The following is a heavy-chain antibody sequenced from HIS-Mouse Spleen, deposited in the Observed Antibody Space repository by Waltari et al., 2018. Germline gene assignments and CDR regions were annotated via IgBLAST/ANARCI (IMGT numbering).Heavy chain of an antibody. J-gene: IGHJ4*02. CDR3: AYGDYFDY. V-gene: IGHV4-39*01. Sequence: QLQLQGSGPGLVKPSETLSLTCTVSGGSISSSSSYWGWIRQPPGKGLEWIGSIYYSWSTYYNPSLKSRVTISVDTSKNQFSLKLSSVTAADTAVYYCAYGDYFDYWGQGTLVTVSS. D-gene: IGHD4-17*01. CDR1: GGSISSSSSY. CDR2: IYYSWST.